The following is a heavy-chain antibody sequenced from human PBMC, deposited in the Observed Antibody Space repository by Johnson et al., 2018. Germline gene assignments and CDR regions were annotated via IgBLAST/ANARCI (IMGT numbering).Heavy chain of an antibody. CDR2: IWYDGSNT. D-gene: IGHD1-1*01. V-gene: IGHV3-33*01. Sequence: QVQLVESGGGVVQPGRSLRLSCAASGFTFSSYGMHWVRQAPGTGLEWVAVIWYDGSNTYYADSVKGRFTISRENSKNTLYLQMNSLRDEDTAVYYCASPRYPGPGYGMDVWGKGTTVTVSS. J-gene: IGHJ6*04. CDR1: GFTFSSYG. CDR3: ASPRYPGPGYGMDV.